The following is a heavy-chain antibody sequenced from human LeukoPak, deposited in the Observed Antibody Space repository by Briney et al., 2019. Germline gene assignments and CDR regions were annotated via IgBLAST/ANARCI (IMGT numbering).Heavy chain of an antibody. CDR3: ARDTGNYPHVAFDI. D-gene: IGHD1-7*01. Sequence: SETLSLTCTVSGGSISSYYWSWIRQPPGKGLEWIGNIYYDGSTYYNPSLKSRVTISVDTSKNQFSLKLSSVTAADTAVYYCARDTGNYPHVAFDIWGHGTMVTVSS. CDR2: IYYDGST. CDR1: GGSISSYY. V-gene: IGHV4-59*12. J-gene: IGHJ3*02.